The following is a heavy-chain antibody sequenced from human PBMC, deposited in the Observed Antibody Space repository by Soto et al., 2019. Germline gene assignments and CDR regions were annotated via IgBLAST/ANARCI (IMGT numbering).Heavy chain of an antibody. D-gene: IGHD1-26*01. V-gene: IGHV4-4*02. CDR3: ARVDSGSYSDY. CDR2: IFHSGST. CDR1: GGSISSNNW. J-gene: IGHJ4*02. Sequence: QVQLQESGPGLVKPSGTLSLTCAVSGGSISSNNWWSWVRQPPGKGLEWIGEIFHSGSTHYSPSHKRRVTISVDKSKNQFSLKLTSVTAADTAVYYGARVDSGSYSDYWGQGTLVTVSS.